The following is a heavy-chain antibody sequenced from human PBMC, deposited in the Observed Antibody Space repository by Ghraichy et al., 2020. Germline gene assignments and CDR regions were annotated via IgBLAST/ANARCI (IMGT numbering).Heavy chain of an antibody. D-gene: IGHD4-17*01. Sequence: GESLNISCKGSGYSFTSYWIGWVRQMPGKGLEWMGIIYPGDSDSRYSQSFQGQVTISADKSISTAYLQWSSLKASDTAMYYCARLAVNSYWYFDLWGRGTLVTVSS. CDR3: ARLAVNSYWYFDL. CDR2: IYPGDSDS. J-gene: IGHJ2*01. V-gene: IGHV5-51*01. CDR1: GYSFTSYW.